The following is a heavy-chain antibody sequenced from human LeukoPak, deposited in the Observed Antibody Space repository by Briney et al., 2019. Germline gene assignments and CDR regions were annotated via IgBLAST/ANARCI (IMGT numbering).Heavy chain of an antibody. CDR1: GGSISSGGFY. CDR2: ICNSGSS. D-gene: IGHD3-3*01. J-gene: IGHJ4*02. CDR3: ARTITIYGVPCYFDY. V-gene: IGHV4-31*03. Sequence: SQTLSLTCTVSGGSISSGGFYWTWIRQHPGKGLEWIGYICNSGSSYYNPSLKSRVTMSVDTSKNQFSLKLRSVTAADTAVYYCARTITIYGVPCYFDYWGQGTLVTVSS.